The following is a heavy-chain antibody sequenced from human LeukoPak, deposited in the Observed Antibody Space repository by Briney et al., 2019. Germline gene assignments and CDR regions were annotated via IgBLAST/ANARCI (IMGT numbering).Heavy chain of an antibody. D-gene: IGHD3-22*01. Sequence: SETLSLTCAVYGGSFSGYYWSWIRQPPGKGLEWIGGINHSGSTNYNPSLKSRVTISVDTSKNQFSLKLSSVTAADTAVYYCARPFSGYFDYWGQGTLVTVSS. J-gene: IGHJ4*02. CDR1: GGSFSGYY. CDR2: INHSGST. V-gene: IGHV4-34*01. CDR3: ARPFSGYFDY.